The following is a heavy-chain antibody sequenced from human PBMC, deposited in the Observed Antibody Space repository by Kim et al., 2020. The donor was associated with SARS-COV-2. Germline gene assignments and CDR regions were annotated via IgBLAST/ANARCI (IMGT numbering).Heavy chain of an antibody. J-gene: IGHJ4*02. CDR3: ASLQLSPYLIFDY. CDR1: GGSISSYY. D-gene: IGHD2-2*01. V-gene: IGHV4-59*01. Sequence: SETLSLTCTVSGGSISSYYWSWIRQPPGKGLEWIGYIYHTGSTNYNPSLKSRVTISVDTSKNQFSLKLSSVTAADTAVYYCASLQLSPYLIFDYWGRGTLVTVSS. CDR2: IYHTGST.